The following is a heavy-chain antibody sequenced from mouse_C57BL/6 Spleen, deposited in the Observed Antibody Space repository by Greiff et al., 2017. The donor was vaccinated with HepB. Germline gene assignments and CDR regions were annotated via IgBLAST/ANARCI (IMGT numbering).Heavy chain of an antibody. CDR2: IWSGGST. D-gene: IGHD2-12*01. J-gene: IGHJ4*01. CDR3: ASHSPYYYAMDY. CDR1: GFSLTSYG. Sequence: VQGVESGPGLVQPSQSLSITCTVSGFSLTSYGVHWVRQSPGKGLEWLGVIWSGGSTDYNAAFISRLSISKDNSKSQVFFKMNSLQADDTAIYYCASHSPYYYAMDYWGQGTSVTVSS. V-gene: IGHV2-2*01.